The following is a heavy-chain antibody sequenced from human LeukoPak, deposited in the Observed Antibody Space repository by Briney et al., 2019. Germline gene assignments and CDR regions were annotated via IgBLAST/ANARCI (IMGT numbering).Heavy chain of an antibody. V-gene: IGHV1-69*05. CDR2: IIPIFGTA. D-gene: IGHD3-22*01. Sequence: ASVKVSCKASGGTFSSYAISWVRQAPGQGLEWMGGIIPIFGTANYAQKFQGRVTITTDESTSTAYMELSSLRSEDTAVYYCARGLRYYDSSGYLGYWGQGTLVTVSS. CDR3: ARGLRYYDSSGYLGY. J-gene: IGHJ4*02. CDR1: GGTFSSYA.